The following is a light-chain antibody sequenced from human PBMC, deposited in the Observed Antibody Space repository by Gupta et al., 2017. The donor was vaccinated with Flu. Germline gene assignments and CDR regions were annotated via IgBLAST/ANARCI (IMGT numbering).Light chain of an antibody. CDR1: QSVSSSY. V-gene: IGKV3-20*01. CDR3: QQDGNSFT. CDR2: GAS. Sequence: EIVLTQSPGTLSLSPGERATLSCRASQSVSSSYLAWYQQRPGQAPRLLIYGASTRANGIPDRFSGRGDGTDFTLTSSRRETEDFAVYYGQQDGNSFTFGPGTXVDIK. J-gene: IGKJ3*01.